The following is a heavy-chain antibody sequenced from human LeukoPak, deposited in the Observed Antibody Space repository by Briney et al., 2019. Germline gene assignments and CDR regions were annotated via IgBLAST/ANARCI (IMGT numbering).Heavy chain of an antibody. Sequence: SETLSLTCTVSGYSIYSGYYWGWVRQPPGKALEWIGNIFYSGSTYYSPSLKSRVTISLDTSRNQFSLKLNSVTAADTAVYYCAKSNGYGLIDIWGKGTTVTVSS. D-gene: IGHD3-22*01. J-gene: IGHJ6*04. CDR3: AKSNGYGLIDI. V-gene: IGHV4-38-2*02. CDR2: IFYSGST. CDR1: GYSIYSGYY.